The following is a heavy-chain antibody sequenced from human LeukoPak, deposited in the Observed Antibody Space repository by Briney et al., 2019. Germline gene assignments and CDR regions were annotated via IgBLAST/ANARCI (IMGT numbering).Heavy chain of an antibody. CDR2: IYSDGST. J-gene: IGHJ4*02. D-gene: IGHD1-26*01. CDR3: ARERGRGRDSPWFDY. V-gene: IGHV3-53*01. Sequence: GGSLRLPCAASGFIVSGDFMSWVRQAPGKGLEWVSVIYSDGSTYYADSVKGRFTISRDNSKNTPDLQMTGLRAEDTAVYYCARERGRGRDSPWFDYWGQGTLVTVSS. CDR1: GFIVSGDF.